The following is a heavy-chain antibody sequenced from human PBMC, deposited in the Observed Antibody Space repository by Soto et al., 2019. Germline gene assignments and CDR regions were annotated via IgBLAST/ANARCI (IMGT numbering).Heavy chain of an antibody. J-gene: IGHJ6*02. Sequence: QVQLVESGGGVVQPGRSLRLSCAASGFTFSSYGMHWVRQAPGKGLEWVAVISYDGGNQYYADSVKGRFTISRDNPKNTLYLQMNSLRTEDTAVYYCAKVLGYCSSSTCSREAYYYYGMDVWGQGTTVTVSS. CDR3: AKVLGYCSSSTCSREAYYYYGMDV. CDR1: GFTFSSYG. CDR2: ISYDGGNQ. D-gene: IGHD2-2*01. V-gene: IGHV3-30*18.